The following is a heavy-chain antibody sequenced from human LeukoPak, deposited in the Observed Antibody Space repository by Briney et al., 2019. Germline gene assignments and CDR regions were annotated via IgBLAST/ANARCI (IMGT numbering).Heavy chain of an antibody. Sequence: ASVKVSCKASGYTFTSYGISWVRQAPGQGLEWMGWISAYNGNTNYAQKLQGRVTMTTDTSTSTAYMELRSLRSDDTAVYYCAREFEYTARYVSDYWGQGTLVTVSS. CDR3: AREFEYTARYVSDY. CDR1: GYTFTSYG. CDR2: ISAYNGNT. D-gene: IGHD5-18*01. V-gene: IGHV1-18*01. J-gene: IGHJ4*02.